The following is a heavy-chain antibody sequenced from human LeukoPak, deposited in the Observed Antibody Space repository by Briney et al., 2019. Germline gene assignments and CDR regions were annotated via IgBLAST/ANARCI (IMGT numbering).Heavy chain of an antibody. J-gene: IGHJ5*02. CDR1: GGSISSYY. V-gene: IGHV4-59*01. Sequence: SETLSLTCTVSGGSISSYYWSWIRQPPGKGLEWIGYIYYSGSTNYNPSLKSRVTISVDTSKNQFSLKLSSVTAADTAVYYCAGEMRNYDILTGYYIWFDPWGQGTLVTVSS. CDR2: IYYSGST. D-gene: IGHD3-9*01. CDR3: AGEMRNYDILTGYYIWFDP.